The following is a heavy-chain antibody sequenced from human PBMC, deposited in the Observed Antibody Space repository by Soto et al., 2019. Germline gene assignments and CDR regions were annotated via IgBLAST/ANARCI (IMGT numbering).Heavy chain of an antibody. J-gene: IGHJ4*02. D-gene: IGHD6-6*01. V-gene: IGHV3-30*03. CDR3: ASSTGAHVRDY. CDR2: ISYDGSNK. CDR1: GFTFSSYG. Sequence: QVQLVESGGGVVQPGRSLRLSCAASGFTFSSYGMHWVRQAPGKGLEWVAVISYDGSNKYYADSVKGRFTISRDNSKNTLYLQMNSLRAEDTAVSYCASSTGAHVRDYWGQGTLVTVSS.